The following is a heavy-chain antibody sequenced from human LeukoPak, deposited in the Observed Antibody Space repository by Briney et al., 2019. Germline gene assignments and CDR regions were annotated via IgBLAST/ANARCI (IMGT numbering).Heavy chain of an antibody. V-gene: IGHV3-53*01. J-gene: IGHJ4*02. CDR1: GFTVSSNY. CDR3: ARGRPPYYFDY. Sequence: GGSLGLSCAASGFTVSSNYMSWVRQAPGKGLEWVSVIYTDGSTYYADSVKGRFTISRDNSKNTLYLQMNSLRAEDTAVYYCARGRPPYYFDYWGQGTLVTVSS. CDR2: IYTDGST. D-gene: IGHD2-15*01.